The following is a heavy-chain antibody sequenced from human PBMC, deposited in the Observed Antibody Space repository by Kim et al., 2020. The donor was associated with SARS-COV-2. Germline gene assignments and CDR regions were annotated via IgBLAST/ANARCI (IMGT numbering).Heavy chain of an antibody. CDR3: TTDGYLYYYGGDDAFDI. D-gene: IGHD3-10*01. J-gene: IGHJ3*02. V-gene: IGHV3-15*01. Sequence: VKGRFTISRDDSKNTLYLQMNSLKTEDTAVYYCTTDGYLYYYGGDDAFDIWGQGTMVTVSS.